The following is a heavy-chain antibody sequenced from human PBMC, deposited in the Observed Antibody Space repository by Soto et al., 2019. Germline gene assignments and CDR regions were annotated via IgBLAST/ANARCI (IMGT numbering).Heavy chain of an antibody. CDR2: ISAAGDP. CDR3: ARTDRDFYGLDV. V-gene: IGHV3-13*05. CDR1: GCTFRNYD. Sequence: EVQLVESGGGLVQPGGSLRLSCEASGCTFRNYDMHWVRQGTGKCLEWVSGISAAGDPDYADSVEGRFTISRENAQNSFFLQMNSLRVGDTAVYYCARTDRDFYGLDVWGQGTKVIVSS. J-gene: IGHJ6*02.